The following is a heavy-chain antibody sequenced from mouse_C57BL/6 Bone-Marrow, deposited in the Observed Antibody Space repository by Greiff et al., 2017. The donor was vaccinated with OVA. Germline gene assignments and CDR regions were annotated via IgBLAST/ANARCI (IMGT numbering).Heavy chain of an antibody. J-gene: IGHJ3*01. CDR1: GYTFTSYW. CDR3: ARFAY. Sequence: QVQLKQPGAELVMPGASVKLSCKASGYTFTSYWMHWVKQRPGQGLEWIGEIDPSDSYTNYNQKFKGKSTLTVDKSSSTAYMQLSSLTSEDSAVYYCARFAYWGQGTLVTVSA. V-gene: IGHV1-69*01. CDR2: IDPSDSYT.